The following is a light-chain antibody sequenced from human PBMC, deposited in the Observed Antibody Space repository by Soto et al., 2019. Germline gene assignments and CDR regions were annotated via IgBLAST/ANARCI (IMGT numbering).Light chain of an antibody. V-gene: IGKV3D-15*01. CDR3: QQFNNWPLT. CDR2: GAS. Sequence: EIVLTQSPGTLSLSPGERATLSCRASQSVSSSYSAWYQQKPGQAPRLLIYGASNRATGIPDRFSGSGSWTEFTLTISSLQSEDFAVYYCQQFNNWPLTFGQGTRLEIK. CDR1: QSVSSSY. J-gene: IGKJ5*01.